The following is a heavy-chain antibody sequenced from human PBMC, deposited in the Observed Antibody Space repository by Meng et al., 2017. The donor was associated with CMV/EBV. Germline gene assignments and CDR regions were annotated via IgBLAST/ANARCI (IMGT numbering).Heavy chain of an antibody. CDR2: IFSNDEK. Sequence: SGPTLVKPTETLTLTCTVSGFSLSNARMGVSWIRQPPGKALEWLAHIFSNDEKSYSTSLKSRLTISKDTSKSQVVLTMTNMDPVDTATYYCAREYSSSSGYYYYGMDVWGQGTTVTVSS. D-gene: IGHD6-6*01. CDR3: AREYSSSSGYYYYGMDV. V-gene: IGHV2-26*01. J-gene: IGHJ6*02. CDR1: GFSLSNARMG.